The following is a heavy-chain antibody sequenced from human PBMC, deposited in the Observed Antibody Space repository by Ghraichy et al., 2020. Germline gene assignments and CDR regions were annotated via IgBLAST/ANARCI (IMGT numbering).Heavy chain of an antibody. Sequence: GGSLRLSCEASGFRSDENAMHWLRQAPGKALEWVAGISWNSESILYADSVKGRFTISRDNAKNSLYLQMNSLRTEDTAFYYCAKARGPVLINVFGVWGPGTTVTVSS. V-gene: IGHV3-9*02. CDR2: ISWNSESI. CDR3: AKARGPVLINVFGV. D-gene: IGHD3-10*01. CDR1: GFRSDENA. J-gene: IGHJ3*01.